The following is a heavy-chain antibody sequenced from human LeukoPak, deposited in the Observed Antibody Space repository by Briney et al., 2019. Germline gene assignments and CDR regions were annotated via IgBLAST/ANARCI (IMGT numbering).Heavy chain of an antibody. V-gene: IGHV3-74*01. CDR2: INDDGSAT. CDR1: GFTFSNYW. D-gene: IGHD5-24*01. CDR3: AKSGYNRFDY. J-gene: IGHJ4*02. Sequence: PGGSLRLSCAASGFTFSNYWMHWVRQVPGKGLVWVSRINDDGSATFYADSVKGRFTISRDNAKNTLFLQMNSLRAEDTAVYYCAKSGYNRFDYWGQGTLVTVSS.